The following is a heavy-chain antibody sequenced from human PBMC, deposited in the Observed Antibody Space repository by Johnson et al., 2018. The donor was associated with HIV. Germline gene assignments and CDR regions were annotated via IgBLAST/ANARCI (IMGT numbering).Heavy chain of an antibody. D-gene: IGHD4-17*01. CDR1: GFTVSSNE. CDR3: ARERDSGDSLHRRFRAFDI. CDR2: ISGGST. J-gene: IGHJ3*02. V-gene: IGHV3-38-3*01. Sequence: VQLVESGGGLVQPGGSLRLSCAASGFTVSSNEMSWVRQAPGKGLEWVSSISGGSTSYADSVKGRFPISSDNAKNTLYLQMSSLRVDDTAVYYCARERDSGDSLHRRFRAFDIWGQGKMVTVSS.